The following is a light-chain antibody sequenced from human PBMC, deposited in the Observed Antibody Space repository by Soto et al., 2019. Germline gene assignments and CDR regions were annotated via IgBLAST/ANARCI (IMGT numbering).Light chain of an antibody. CDR3: CSYAGSSSYV. V-gene: IGLV2-11*01. J-gene: IGLJ1*01. Sequence: QPALTQPRSVSGSPGQSVTISCTGTSSDVGGYNYVSWYQQHPGKAPKLMIYDVSKRPSGVPDRFSGSKSGNTASLTISGLQAEDEADYYCCSYAGSSSYVFGTGTKLTVL. CDR2: DVS. CDR1: SSDVGGYNY.